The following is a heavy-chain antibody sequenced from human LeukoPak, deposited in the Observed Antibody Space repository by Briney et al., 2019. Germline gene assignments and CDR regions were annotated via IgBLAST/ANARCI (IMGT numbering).Heavy chain of an antibody. D-gene: IGHD5-18*01. CDR3: ARKAGGYSYGPLDY. V-gene: IGHV3-74*01. CDR2: INSDGSST. CDR1: GFTFSSYW. Sequence: GGSLRLSCAASGFTFSSYWMHWVRQAPGKGLVWVSRINSDGSSTSYADSVKGRFTISRDNAKNTLYLQMNSLRVEDTAVYYCARKAGGYSYGPLDYWGQRTLVTVSS. J-gene: IGHJ4*02.